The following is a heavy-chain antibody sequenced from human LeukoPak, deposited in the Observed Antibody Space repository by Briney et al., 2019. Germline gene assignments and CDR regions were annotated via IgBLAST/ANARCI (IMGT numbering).Heavy chain of an antibody. CDR2: IYYSTNT. J-gene: IGHJ4*02. CDR3: VRRVAGTFYFDK. Sequence: PSETLSLTCSVSGESIKSTSNYWAWVRPPPGKGLEWIGHIYYSTNTYYNSSLKSRVTISDDTSKNQVSLSLRSVTAADTALYFCVRRVAGTFYFDKWGEGSLVSVSS. CDR1: GESIKSTSNY. D-gene: IGHD6-19*01. V-gene: IGHV4-39*01.